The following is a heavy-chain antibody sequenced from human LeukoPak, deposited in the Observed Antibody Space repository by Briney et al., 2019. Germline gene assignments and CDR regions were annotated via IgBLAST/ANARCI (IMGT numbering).Heavy chain of an antibody. CDR2: IYSAAST. CDR3: ARGDGYYYGSGSYCDF. D-gene: IGHD3-10*01. V-gene: IGHV3-66*01. CDR1: GFDVTTKY. J-gene: IGHJ4*02. Sequence: GGSLRLSCAASGFDVTTKYMTWVRQTPEKGLDWVSVIYSAASTLYAASVKGRFTISRDKSNNTLYLEMNNLRAEDTAVYYCARGDGYYYGSGSYCDFWGQGILVTVSS.